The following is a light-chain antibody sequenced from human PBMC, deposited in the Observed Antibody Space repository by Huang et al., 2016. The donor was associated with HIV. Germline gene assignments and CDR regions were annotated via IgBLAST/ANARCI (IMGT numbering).Light chain of an antibody. CDR2: AAS. CDR1: QSISTY. Sequence: DIQMTQSPFSLSASIGDRVTITCRASQSISTYLNWYHQEPGKTPNLLIYAASSLQGGVPWRCSGSGSGTDFTLTISGLQPEDLATYYCQHSYNTRFTFGPGT. CDR3: QHSYNTRFT. V-gene: IGKV1-39*01. J-gene: IGKJ3*01.